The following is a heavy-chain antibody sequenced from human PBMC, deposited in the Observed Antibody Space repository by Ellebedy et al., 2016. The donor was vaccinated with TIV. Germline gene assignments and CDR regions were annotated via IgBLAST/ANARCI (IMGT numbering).Heavy chain of an antibody. V-gene: IGHV3-30*03. CDR3: ARDLPEYSSSWYVGY. Sequence: GGSLRLSXAASGFTFSSYGMHWVRQAPGKGLEWVAVISYDGSNKYYADSVKGRFTISRDNSKNTLYLQMNSLRAEDTAVYYCARDLPEYSSSWYVGYWGQGTLVTVSS. D-gene: IGHD6-13*01. CDR1: GFTFSSYG. J-gene: IGHJ4*02. CDR2: ISYDGSNK.